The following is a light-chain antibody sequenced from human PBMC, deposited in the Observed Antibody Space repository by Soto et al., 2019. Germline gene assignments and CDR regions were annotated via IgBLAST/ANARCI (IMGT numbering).Light chain of an antibody. V-gene: IGKV3-15*01. CDR2: GAS. CDR1: QSVSSD. Sequence: EIVMTQSPATLSVSPGERATLSCRASQSVSSDLAWYLQKPGQAPSLLVYGASTRATGMPARFSGSGSGTEFTLTISSLQSEDFAVYYCQQYNNWLHTFGQGTKLEIK. CDR3: QQYNNWLHT. J-gene: IGKJ2*01.